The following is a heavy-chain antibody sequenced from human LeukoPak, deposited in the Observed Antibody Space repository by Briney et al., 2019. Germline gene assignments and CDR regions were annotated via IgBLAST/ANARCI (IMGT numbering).Heavy chain of an antibody. J-gene: IGHJ4*02. CDR2: INPNSGGT. Sequence: WASVKVSCKASGYTFTGYYMHWVRQAPGQGLEWMGWINPNSGGTNYAQKFQGRVTMTRDTSISTAYMELSRQISDDTAVYYGARALGRVVVVVVAGTGPLGYWGQGTLVTVSS. CDR3: ARALGRVVVVVVAGTGPLGY. V-gene: IGHV1-2*02. CDR1: GYTFTGYY. D-gene: IGHD2-15*01.